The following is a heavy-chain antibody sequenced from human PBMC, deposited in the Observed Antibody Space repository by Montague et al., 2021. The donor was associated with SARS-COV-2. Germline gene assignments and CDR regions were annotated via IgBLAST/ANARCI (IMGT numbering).Heavy chain of an antibody. CDR1: GFTFSSYA. CDR3: SSDLRDSSSWYPLGYYYYGMDV. D-gene: IGHD6-13*01. CDR2: ISYDGSNK. V-gene: IGHV3-30*04. J-gene: IGHJ6*02. Sequence: SLRLSCAASGFTFSSYAMHWVRQAPGKGLEWVAVISYDGSNKYYADSVKGRFTTSRDNSKNTLYLQMNSLRAEDTAVYYCSSDLRDSSSWYPLGYYYYGMDVWGQGTTVTVSS.